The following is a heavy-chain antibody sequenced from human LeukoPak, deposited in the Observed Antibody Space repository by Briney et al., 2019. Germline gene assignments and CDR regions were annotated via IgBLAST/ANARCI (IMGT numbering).Heavy chain of an antibody. V-gene: IGHV4-39*01. Sequence: ASETLSLTCTVSGDSITGSSYYWGWIRQPQGKGLEWIGSMYYSGSTYSNPSLKSRVTISADTSKNQFSLKLKSVTAADTAVYYCARQYYDSTGYYYFDYWGQGTLVTVSS. D-gene: IGHD3-22*01. J-gene: IGHJ4*02. CDR1: GDSITGSSYY. CDR2: MYYSGST. CDR3: ARQYYDSTGYYYFDY.